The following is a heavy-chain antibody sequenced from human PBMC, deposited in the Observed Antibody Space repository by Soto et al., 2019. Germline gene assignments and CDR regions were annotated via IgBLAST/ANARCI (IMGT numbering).Heavy chain of an antibody. CDR3: ASGGDYGGGYFQH. J-gene: IGHJ1*01. Sequence: QVQLVESGGGVVQPGRSLRLSCAASGFTFSSYGMHWVRQAPGKGLEWVAVIWYDGSNKYYADSVKGRFTISRDNSKNPLNRQMNSLSSENAAVYYCASGGDYGGGYFQHWGQGTLVTVSS. CDR2: IWYDGSNK. CDR1: GFTFSSYG. V-gene: IGHV3-33*01. D-gene: IGHD4-17*01.